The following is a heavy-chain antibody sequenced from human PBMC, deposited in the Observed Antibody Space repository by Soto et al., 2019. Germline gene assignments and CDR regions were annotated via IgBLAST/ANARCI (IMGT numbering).Heavy chain of an antibody. CDR1: GFTFSNYW. V-gene: IGHV3-74*01. Sequence: VQLVESGGNLVQPGGSLRLSCAASGFTFSNYWMHWVRQAPGKGLVWVSRINSDGSSTSYADSVKGRFTISRDNAKNTLYLQMNGLRAEDTAVYFCARDVHLQSFDSWGQGTLVTVSS. CDR3: ARDVHLQSFDS. J-gene: IGHJ4*02. D-gene: IGHD1-1*01. CDR2: INSDGSST.